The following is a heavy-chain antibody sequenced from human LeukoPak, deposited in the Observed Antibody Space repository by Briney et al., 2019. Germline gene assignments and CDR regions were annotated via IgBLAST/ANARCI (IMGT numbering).Heavy chain of an antibody. CDR1: GGTFSSYA. CDR3: AKAPIQYSSLAFFDY. Sequence: SVKVSCKASGGTFSSYAISWVRQAPGQGIEWLGRIIPIFGTANYAQKFQGRVTITTDESTSTAYMELSSLRAEDTAVYYCAKAPIQYSSLAFFDYWGQGTLVTVSS. D-gene: IGHD6-6*01. CDR2: IIPIFGTA. J-gene: IGHJ4*02. V-gene: IGHV1-69*05.